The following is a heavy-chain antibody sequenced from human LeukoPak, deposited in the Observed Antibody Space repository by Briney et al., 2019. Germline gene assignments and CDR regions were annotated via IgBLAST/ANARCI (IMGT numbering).Heavy chain of an antibody. J-gene: IGHJ3*02. D-gene: IGHD1-26*01. CDR1: GYTFSGYY. V-gene: IGHV1-2*02. CDR2: INPNSGGT. Sequence: EASVKVSCKASGYTFSGYYIHWVRQAPGQGLEWMGWINPNSGGTNYAQRFQGRVTMTRDTAISTAYMELSRLRSDDTAVYYCARYLVGEDAFDIWCQGTMVTVSS. CDR3: ARYLVGEDAFDI.